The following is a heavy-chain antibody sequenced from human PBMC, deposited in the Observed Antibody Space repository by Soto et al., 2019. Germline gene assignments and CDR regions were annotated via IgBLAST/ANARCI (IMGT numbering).Heavy chain of an antibody. J-gene: IGHJ6*02. CDR1: GFTFSSYS. CDR2: ISSSSSTI. V-gene: IGHV3-48*01. Sequence: EVQRVESGGGLVQPGGSLRLSCAASGFTFSSYSMNWVRQAPGKGLEWVSYISSSSSTIYYADSVKGRFTISRDNAKNSLYLQMNSLRAEDTAVYYCARADSGYAHGYYYYGMDVWGHGTTVTVSS. CDR3: ARADSGYAHGYYYYGMDV. D-gene: IGHD5-12*01.